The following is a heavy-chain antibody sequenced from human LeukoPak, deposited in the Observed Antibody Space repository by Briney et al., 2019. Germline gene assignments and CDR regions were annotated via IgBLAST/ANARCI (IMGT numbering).Heavy chain of an antibody. CDR1: GGTFSSYA. V-gene: IGHV1-69*13. J-gene: IGHJ5*02. Sequence: SVKVSCKASGGTFSSYAISWVRQAPGQGLEWMGGIIPIFGTANYAQKFQGRVTITADESTSTAYMELSSLRSEDTAVYYCARDDYGGKDWFDPWGQGTLVTVSS. D-gene: IGHD4-23*01. CDR2: IIPIFGTA. CDR3: ARDDYGGKDWFDP.